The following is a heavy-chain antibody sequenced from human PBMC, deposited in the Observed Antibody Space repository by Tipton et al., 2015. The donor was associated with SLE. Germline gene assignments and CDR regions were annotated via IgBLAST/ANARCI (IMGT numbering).Heavy chain of an antibody. D-gene: IGHD2-2*01. V-gene: IGHV1-69*15. CDR1: GGTFTNYA. CDR2: IVPLFGTT. J-gene: IGHJ6*03. CDR3: AAASSPRGYYMDV. Sequence: QSGAKVKKPGSSVRVSCKTSGGTFTNYAFNWVRQAPGQGLEWVGKIVPLFGTTDYAPNFQGRVTFTANQPTKTAYMEVSSLTSADSAVYYCAAASSPRGYYMDVWGKGTAVSLSS.